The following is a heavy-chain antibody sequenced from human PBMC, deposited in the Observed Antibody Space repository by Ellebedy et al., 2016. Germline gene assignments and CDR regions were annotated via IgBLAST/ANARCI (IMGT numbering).Heavy chain of an antibody. J-gene: IGHJ4*02. Sequence: GESLKISCAASGFPFSNAWMNWVRQAPGKGLEWVGRIKSKTDGGAADYAAPVKGRFTISRDDSKNTLYLQMNSLKTEDTAVYFCTTVYRYNYDSVWGQGTLVTVSS. CDR1: GFPFSNAW. V-gene: IGHV3-15*01. D-gene: IGHD5-18*01. CDR3: TTVYRYNYDSV. CDR2: IKSKTDGGAA.